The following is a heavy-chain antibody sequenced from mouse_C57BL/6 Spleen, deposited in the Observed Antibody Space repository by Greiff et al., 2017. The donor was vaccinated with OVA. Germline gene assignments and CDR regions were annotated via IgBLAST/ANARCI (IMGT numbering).Heavy chain of an antibody. CDR2: IPPNSGST. CDR3: AREGRSPYYFDD. Sequence: QVQLQQPGAELVKPGASVTLSCKASGYTFTSYWMHWVKQRPGQGLEWIGMIPPNSGSTNYNEKFKSKATLTVAKSSSTAYMQLSSLTTEDSAVYYCAREGRSPYYFDDWGQGTTLTVSS. CDR1: GYTFTSYW. D-gene: IGHD1-1*01. V-gene: IGHV1-64*01. J-gene: IGHJ2*01.